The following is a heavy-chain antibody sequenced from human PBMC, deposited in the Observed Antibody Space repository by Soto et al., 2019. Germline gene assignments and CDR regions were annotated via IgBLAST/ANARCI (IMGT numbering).Heavy chain of an antibody. Sequence: SETLSLTCTVSGGSISSYYWSWIRQPPGKGLEWIGYIYYSGSTNYNPSLKSRVTISVDTSKNQFSLKLSSVTAADTAVYYCARDLRVQLWDSYWYFDLWGRGTLVTVSS. CDR1: GGSISSYY. J-gene: IGHJ2*01. CDR2: IYYSGST. V-gene: IGHV4-59*01. D-gene: IGHD5-18*01. CDR3: ARDLRVQLWDSYWYFDL.